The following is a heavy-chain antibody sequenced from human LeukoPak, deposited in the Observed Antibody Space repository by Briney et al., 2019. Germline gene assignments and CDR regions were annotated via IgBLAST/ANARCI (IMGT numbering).Heavy chain of an antibody. CDR2: IYSGGST. V-gene: IGHV3-66*01. CDR3: AREGDCSSTSCTDYYYYGMDV. D-gene: IGHD2-2*01. J-gene: IGHJ6*02. Sequence: GGSLRLSCAASGFAFSSYAMHWVRQAPGKGLEWVSVIYSGGSTYYADSVKGRFTISRDNSKNTLYLQMNSLRAEDTAVYYCAREGDCSSTSCTDYYYYGMDVWGQGTTVTVS. CDR1: GFAFSSYA.